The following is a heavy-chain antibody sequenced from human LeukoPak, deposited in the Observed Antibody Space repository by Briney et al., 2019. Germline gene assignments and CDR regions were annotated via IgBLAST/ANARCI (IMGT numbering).Heavy chain of an antibody. CDR2: ISAYNGNT. CDR1: GYTFTSYG. CDR3: ASVPQYCSSTSCYYYYGMDV. V-gene: IGHV1-18*01. D-gene: IGHD2-2*01. J-gene: IGHJ6*02. Sequence: GASVKVSCKASGYTFTSYGISWVRQAPGQGLEWMGWISAYNGNTNYAQKLQGRVTMTTDTSTSTAYMELRSLRSDDTAVYYCASVPQYCSSTSCYYYYGMDVWGQGTTVTVSS.